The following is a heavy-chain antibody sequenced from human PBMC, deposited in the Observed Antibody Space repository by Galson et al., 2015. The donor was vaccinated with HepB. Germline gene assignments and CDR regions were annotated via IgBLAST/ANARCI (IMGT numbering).Heavy chain of an antibody. D-gene: IGHD1-26*01. CDR2: ISSNGGST. V-gene: IGHV3-64*01. Sequence: SLRLSCAASGFTFSSYAMHWVRQAPGKGLEYVSAISSNGGSTYYANSVKGRFTISRDNSKNTLYLQMGSLRAEDMAVYYCLRAFNVWDEVDYWGQGTLVTVSS. J-gene: IGHJ4*02. CDR1: GFTFSSYA. CDR3: LRAFNVWDEVDY.